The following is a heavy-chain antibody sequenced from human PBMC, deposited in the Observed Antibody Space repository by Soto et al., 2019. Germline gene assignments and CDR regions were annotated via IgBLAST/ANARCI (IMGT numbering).Heavy chain of an antibody. J-gene: IGHJ4*02. CDR3: ASRRNPYGAYDY. Sequence: PGGSLRLSCAASGFTVSSNYLSWLRQAPGKGLEWVSIIYSDGSTYYTDSVKGRFTFSRDNSKNMLYLQMSSLRAEDTAMYYCASRRNPYGAYDYWGQGTLVTVSS. D-gene: IGHD4-17*01. V-gene: IGHV3-66*01. CDR1: GFTVSSNY. CDR2: IYSDGST.